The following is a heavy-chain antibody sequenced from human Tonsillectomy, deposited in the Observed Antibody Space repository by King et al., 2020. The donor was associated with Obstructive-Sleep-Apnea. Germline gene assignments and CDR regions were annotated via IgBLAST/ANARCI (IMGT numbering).Heavy chain of an antibody. D-gene: IGHD5-24*01. CDR3: ARSLQFPYFDN. CDR1: GDTFTTFA. J-gene: IGHJ4*02. V-gene: IGHV1-3*01. Sequence: VQLVQSGAEVRKPGASVNLSCKASGDTFTTFAIHWLRQAPGQRLEWLGWIIGGNGNTKYSQKFQGIVTITRATSASTAYIELSSLGSEDTALYYCARSLQFPYFDNWGQGTLVTVSS. CDR2: IIGGNGNT.